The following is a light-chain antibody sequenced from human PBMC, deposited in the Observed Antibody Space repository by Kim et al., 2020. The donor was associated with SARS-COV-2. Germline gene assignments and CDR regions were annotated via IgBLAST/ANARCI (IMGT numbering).Light chain of an antibody. V-gene: IGLV3-1*01. CDR3: QAWDSSTHWV. CDR2: QDS. J-gene: IGLJ3*02. Sequence: PGQTARITCSGDKLGYKYACWYQQKPGQPPVLVIYQDSKRPSGIPERFSGSNSGNTAPLTISGTQAMDEADYYCQAWDSSTHWVFGGGTQLTVL. CDR1: KLGYKY.